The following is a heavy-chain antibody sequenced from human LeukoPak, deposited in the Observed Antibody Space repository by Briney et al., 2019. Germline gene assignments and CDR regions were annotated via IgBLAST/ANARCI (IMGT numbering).Heavy chain of an antibody. CDR1: GYSFTSYW. Sequence: GASLKISCKGSGYSFTSYWIGWVRQLPGKGLEWMGIIYPGDSDTRYSPSFQGQVTISADKSISTAYLQWGSLKASDTAMYYCARQEYCSGASCYTWFDPWGQGTLVTVSS. CDR3: ARQEYCSGASCYTWFDP. D-gene: IGHD2-15*01. CDR2: IYPGDSDT. J-gene: IGHJ5*02. V-gene: IGHV5-51*01.